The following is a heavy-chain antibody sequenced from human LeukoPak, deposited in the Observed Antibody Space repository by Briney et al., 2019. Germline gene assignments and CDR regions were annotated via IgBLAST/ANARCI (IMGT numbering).Heavy chain of an antibody. J-gene: IGHJ4*02. CDR1: GGSISSYY. CDR3: ARGRPTRTIVDY. Sequence: SXTLSLTCTVSGGSISSYYWSWIRQPPGKGLEWIGYIYYSGSTNYNPSLKSRVTISVDTSKNHFSLKLSSVTAADTAVYYCARGRPTRTIVDYWGQGTLVTVSS. D-gene: IGHD1-26*01. V-gene: IGHV4-59*12. CDR2: IYYSGST.